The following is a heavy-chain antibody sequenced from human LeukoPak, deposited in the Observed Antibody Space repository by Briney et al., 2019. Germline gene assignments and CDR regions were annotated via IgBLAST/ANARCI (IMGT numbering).Heavy chain of an antibody. CDR1: GDSMRGHY. V-gene: IGHV4-59*11. CDR2: ISHSGYT. D-gene: IGHD4-23*01. CDR3: ARGRSDHGGMFFDS. Sequence: PSETLSVTCTFSGDSMRGHYWSWIRQAPARGLEGIGFISHSGYTSYSPSLKSRVAISVDTSKRQFSLRLSSVTATETAMYYCARGRSDHGGMFFDSWAQGNLATVSS. J-gene: IGHJ4*02.